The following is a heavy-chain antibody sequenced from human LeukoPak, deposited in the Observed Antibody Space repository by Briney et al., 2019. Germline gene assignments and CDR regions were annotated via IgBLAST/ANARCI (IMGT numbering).Heavy chain of an antibody. J-gene: IGHJ4*02. V-gene: IGHV6-1*01. Sequence: SQTLSLTRAISGDSVSSKSASWNWIRQSPSRGLEWLGRTYSRSKWFNDYAVSVKSRITINPDTSKNQFSLHLSSVTPVDTAVYYCARGTGSLDYWGQGTLVTVSS. CDR1: GDSVSSKSAS. CDR3: ARGTGSLDY. CDR2: TYSRSKWFN. D-gene: IGHD1-26*01.